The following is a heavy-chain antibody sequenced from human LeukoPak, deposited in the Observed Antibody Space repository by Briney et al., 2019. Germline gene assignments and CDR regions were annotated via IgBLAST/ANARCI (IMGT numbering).Heavy chain of an antibody. D-gene: IGHD3-10*01. Sequence: ASVKVSCKASGYTFTSYGISWVRQAPGQGLEWMGWISAYNGNTNYAQKLQGRVTMTTDTSTSTAYMELRSLRSDDTAVYYCARVEGWPITMVRDRTGYFDYWGQGALVTVSS. CDR3: ARVEGWPITMVRDRTGYFDY. J-gene: IGHJ4*02. CDR1: GYTFTSYG. V-gene: IGHV1-18*01. CDR2: ISAYNGNT.